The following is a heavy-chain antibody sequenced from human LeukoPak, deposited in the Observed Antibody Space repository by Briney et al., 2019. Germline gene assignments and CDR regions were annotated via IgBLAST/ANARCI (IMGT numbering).Heavy chain of an antibody. CDR2: INHSGST. Sequence: SETLSLTCAVYGGSFSGYYWSWIRQPPGKGLEWIGEINHSGSTNYNPSLMSRVTISVDTSKNQFSLKLSSVTAADTAVYYCARGVRLVTIFGVGLLDYWGQGTLVTVSS. V-gene: IGHV4-34*01. J-gene: IGHJ4*02. CDR3: ARGVRLVTIFGVGLLDY. CDR1: GGSFSGYY. D-gene: IGHD3-3*01.